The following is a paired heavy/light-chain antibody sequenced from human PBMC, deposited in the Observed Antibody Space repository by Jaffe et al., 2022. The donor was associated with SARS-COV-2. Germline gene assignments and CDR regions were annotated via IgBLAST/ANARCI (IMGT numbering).Light chain of an antibody. V-gene: IGKV2-28*01. CDR1: QTLLYTNGYNY. J-gene: IGKJ2*01. CDR3: MQSLKTPRT. CDR2: LGS. Sequence: EIVMTQSPLSLSVAPGESASISCRSSQTLLYTNGYNYLDWYLQRPGQSPHLLIFLGSHRASGVPDRFSGSGSRTDFTLKISRVEAEDVGVYYCMQSLKTPRTFGQGTKLEIK.
Heavy chain of an antibody. CDR3: ARIASVVVPAARPDDYEMWSGLPPLLAHFFDV. Sequence: QVTLKESGPVLVRPTETLTLTCSVSGFSLSDTRMGVAWIRQSPGKALEWLAHVFSDDEESYSPSLKSRLTISKDTSRGQVVLTMTNVDPVDTATYYCARIASVVVPAARPDDYEMWSGLPPLLAHFFDVWGQGILVTVSP. J-gene: IGHJ4*02. CDR1: GFSLSDTRMG. D-gene: IGHD2-2*02. V-gene: IGHV2-26*02. CDR2: VFSDDEE.